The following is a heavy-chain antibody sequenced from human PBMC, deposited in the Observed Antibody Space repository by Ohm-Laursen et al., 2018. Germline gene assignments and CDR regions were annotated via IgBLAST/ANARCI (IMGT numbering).Heavy chain of an antibody. CDR1: GGSFSGYY. D-gene: IGHD3-10*01. V-gene: IGHV4-34*01. Sequence: SQTLSLTCAVYGGSFSGYYWSWIRQPPGKGLEWIGEINHSGSTNYNPSLKSRVTISVDTSKNQFSLKLSSVTAADTAVYYCARQRSYYRYYYYGMDVWGQGTTVTVSS. J-gene: IGHJ6*02. CDR2: INHSGST. CDR3: ARQRSYYRYYYYGMDV.